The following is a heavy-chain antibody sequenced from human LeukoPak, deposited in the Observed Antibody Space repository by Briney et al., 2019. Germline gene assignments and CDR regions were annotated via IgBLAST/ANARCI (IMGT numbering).Heavy chain of an antibody. CDR1: GGTFSSYA. CDR2: IIPIFGTA. D-gene: IGHD2-2*01. J-gene: IGHJ6*03. Sequence: GASVKVSCKASGGTFSSYAISWVRQAPGQGLEWMGGIIPIFGTANYAQKFQGRVTITTDESTSTAYMELSSLRSEDTAVYYCAEGTVVPAANRTNYYYYYMDVWGKGTTVTVSS. CDR3: AEGTVVPAANRTNYYYYYMDV. V-gene: IGHV1-69*05.